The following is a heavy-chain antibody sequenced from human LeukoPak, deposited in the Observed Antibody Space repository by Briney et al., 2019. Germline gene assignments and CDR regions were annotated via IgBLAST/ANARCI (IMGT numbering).Heavy chain of an antibody. CDR2: ISYDGSNK. CDR1: GFTFSSYG. J-gene: IGHJ4*02. V-gene: IGHV3-30*18. D-gene: IGHD2-15*01. CDR3: AKPTLGRTKGHFVY. Sequence: LRLSCAASGFTFSSYGMHWVRQAPGKGLEWVAVISYDGSNKYYADSVKGRFTISRDNSKNTLYLQMNSLRAEDTAVYYCAKPTLGRTKGHFVYWGQGTLVTVSS.